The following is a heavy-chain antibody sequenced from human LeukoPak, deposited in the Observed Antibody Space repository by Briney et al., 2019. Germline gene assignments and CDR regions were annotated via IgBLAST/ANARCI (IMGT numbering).Heavy chain of an antibody. CDR1: GFTFSSHL. J-gene: IGHJ4*02. Sequence: GGSLRLSCVASGFTFSSHLMHWVRQVPGKGLVWVSRIYSDGSKTDYADSVKRRFTFSRDNPRNTLYLQMNSLRPEDAAVYYCVRLSSGYYGLIDHWGQGTLVTVSS. CDR3: VRLSSGYYGLIDH. D-gene: IGHD3-22*01. V-gene: IGHV3-74*01. CDR2: IYSDGSKT.